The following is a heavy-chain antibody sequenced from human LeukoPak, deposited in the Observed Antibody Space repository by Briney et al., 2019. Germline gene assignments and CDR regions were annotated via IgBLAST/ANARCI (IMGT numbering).Heavy chain of an antibody. V-gene: IGHV3-7*01. J-gene: IGHJ4*02. CDR3: AIDSWELRGY. CDR2: IKRDGGEK. CDR1: GFSFSSYW. D-gene: IGHD1-26*01. Sequence: GGSLRLSCAASGFSFSSYWMSWVRQAPGKGLEWVANIKRDGGEKYYVDSVKGRFTISRDNAKNSLYLQMNSLRAEDTAVYYCAIDSWELRGYWGQGTLVTVSS.